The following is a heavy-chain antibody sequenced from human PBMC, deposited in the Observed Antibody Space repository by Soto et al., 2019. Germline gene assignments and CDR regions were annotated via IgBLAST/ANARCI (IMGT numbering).Heavy chain of an antibody. CDR1: GYTFTSYA. D-gene: IGHD3-22*01. Sequence: GASVKVSCKASGYTFTSYAMHWVRQAPGQRLEWMGWINAGNGNTKYSQKFQGRVTITRDTSASTAYMELSSLRSEDTAVYYCAGYYYDRGGYYYGMDVWGQGTTVTVSS. V-gene: IGHV1-3*01. CDR2: INAGNGNT. J-gene: IGHJ6*02. CDR3: AGYYYDRGGYYYGMDV.